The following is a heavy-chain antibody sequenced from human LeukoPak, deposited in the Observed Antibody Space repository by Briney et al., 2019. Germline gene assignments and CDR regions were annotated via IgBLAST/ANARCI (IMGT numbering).Heavy chain of an antibody. J-gene: IGHJ6*03. D-gene: IGHD5-18*01. V-gene: IGHV3-48*04. CDR3: ARVPSGYTLGYGYYYYMDV. Sequence: GGSLRLACAVSGFTFSDYTMTWVRQAPGKGLEWASYISTSSTTIYYADSVKGRFTISRDNTKNALYLQMNSLRAEDTAVYYCARVPSGYTLGYGYYYYMDVWGKGTTVTVSS. CDR2: ISTSSTTI. CDR1: GFTFSDYT.